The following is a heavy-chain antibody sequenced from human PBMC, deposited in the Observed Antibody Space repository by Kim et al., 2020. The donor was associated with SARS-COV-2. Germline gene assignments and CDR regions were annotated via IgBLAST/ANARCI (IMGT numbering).Heavy chain of an antibody. CDR3: ARGVWLEEDCSRGRCQQRDN. V-gene: IGHV3-33*01. CDR2: IWSDGGYK. CDR1: GFTFSSFH. Sequence: GGSLRLSCAASGFTFSSFHMHWVRQAPGKGLEWVALIWSDGGYKYDVDSVRGRFTISRDNSKSTLYLQMDSLRAEDTAIYYCARGVWLEEDCSRGRCQQRDNWGEGTRVSVSS. J-gene: IGHJ1*01. D-gene: IGHD2-15*01.